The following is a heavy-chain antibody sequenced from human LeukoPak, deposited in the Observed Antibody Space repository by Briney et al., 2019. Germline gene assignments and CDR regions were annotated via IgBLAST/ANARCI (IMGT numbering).Heavy chain of an antibody. CDR1: GGSTSSYY. D-gene: IGHD3-3*01. V-gene: IGHV4-59*01. CDR2: IYYSGST. J-gene: IGHJ4*02. CDR3: ARAGYDFWSGYFDY. Sequence: PSETLSLTCTVSGGSTSSYYWSWIRQPPGKGLEWIGYIYYSGSTNYNPSLKSRVTISVDTSKNQFSLKLSSVTAADTAVYYCARAGYDFWSGYFDYWGQGTLVTVSS.